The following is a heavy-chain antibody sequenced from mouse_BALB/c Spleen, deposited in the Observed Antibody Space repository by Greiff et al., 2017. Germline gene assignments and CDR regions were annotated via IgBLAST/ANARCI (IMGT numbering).Heavy chain of an antibody. CDR1: GFSLTSYG. CDR2: IWGDGST. J-gene: IGHJ3*01. D-gene: IGHD2-2*01. CDR3: AKRGYVYDGTWFAY. Sequence: QVQLKESGPGLVAPSQSLSITCTASGFSLTSYGVSWVRQPPGKGLEWLGVIWGDGSTNYHSALISRLSTSKDNSKSQVFLNLNSLQTDDTATYYCAKRGYVYDGTWFAYWGQGTLVTVSA. V-gene: IGHV2-3*01.